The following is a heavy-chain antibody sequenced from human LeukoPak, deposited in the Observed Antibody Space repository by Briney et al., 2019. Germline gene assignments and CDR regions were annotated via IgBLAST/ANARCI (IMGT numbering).Heavy chain of an antibody. CDR2: ISYDGSNK. CDR3: ARKSSNSWPTDY. J-gene: IGHJ4*02. CDR1: GFTFSSYG. D-gene: IGHD6-13*01. V-gene: IGHV3-30*03. Sequence: GGSLRLSCAASGFTFSSYGMHWVRQAPGKGLEWVAVISYDGSNKYYADSVKGRFTISRDNSKNTLYLQMNSLKTEDTAVYYCARKSSNSWPTDYWGQGTLVTVSS.